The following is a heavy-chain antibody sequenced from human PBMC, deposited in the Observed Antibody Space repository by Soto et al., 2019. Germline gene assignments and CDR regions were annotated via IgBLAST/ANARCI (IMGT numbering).Heavy chain of an antibody. V-gene: IGHV4-39*01. J-gene: IGHJ5*02. Sequence: PSETLSLTCTVSGGSISSSSYYWGWIRQPPGKGLEWIGSIYYSGSTYYNPSLKSRVTISVDTSKNQSSLKLSSVTAADSAVYYCARHVENTVLRFLESPGNNWFDPWGQGTLVTVSS. CDR2: IYYSGST. D-gene: IGHD3-3*01. CDR1: GGSISSSSYY. CDR3: ARHVENTVLRFLESPGNNWFDP.